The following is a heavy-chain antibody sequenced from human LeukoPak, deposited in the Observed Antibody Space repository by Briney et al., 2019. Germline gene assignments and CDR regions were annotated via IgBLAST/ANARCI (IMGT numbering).Heavy chain of an antibody. CDR1: GFTFSDYY. V-gene: IGHV3-11*06. J-gene: IGHJ5*02. Sequence: GGSLRLSCAASGFTFSDYYMSWIRQAPGKGLEWVSYISSSSSYTNYADSVKGRFTTSRDNAKNSLYLQMNSLRAEDTAVYYCARAPSVRYNWFDPWGQGTLVTVSS. D-gene: IGHD2-2*01. CDR3: ARAPSVRYNWFDP. CDR2: ISSSSSYT.